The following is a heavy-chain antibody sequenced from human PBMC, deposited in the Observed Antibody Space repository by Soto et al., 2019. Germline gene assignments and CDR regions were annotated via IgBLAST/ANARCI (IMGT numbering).Heavy chain of an antibody. V-gene: IGHV3-23*01. J-gene: IGHJ4*02. CDR2: ISASGGST. Sequence: VRSLRLSGAASASAFSDYPMTWVRQAPGKGLEWVSSISASGGSTYYADSVKGRFTISRDNSKNTLYLQLNSLRAEDTAVYFCAKEQAHSEADCSSSFVYLGQGTLVTVSS. CDR1: ASAFSDYP. D-gene: IGHD3-3*01. CDR3: AKEQAHSEADCSSSFVY.